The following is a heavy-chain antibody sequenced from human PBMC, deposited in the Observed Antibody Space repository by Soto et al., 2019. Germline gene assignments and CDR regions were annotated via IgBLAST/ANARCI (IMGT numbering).Heavy chain of an antibody. J-gene: IGHJ4*02. CDR2: FFVGGNT. V-gene: IGHV4-39*01. D-gene: IGHD2-2*02. CDR3: ATIPATTILTDY. Sequence: SETLSLTCTVSGGSIGSTTYYWGWMRQPPGKGLEWIASFFVGGNTYYNPSLKSRVTISVDTSKNQFSLKLSSVTAADTAVYYCATIPATTILTDYWGQGTLVTVSS. CDR1: GGSIGSTTYY.